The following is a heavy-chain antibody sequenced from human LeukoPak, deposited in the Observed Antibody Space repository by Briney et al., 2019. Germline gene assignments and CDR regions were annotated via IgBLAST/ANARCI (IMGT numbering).Heavy chain of an antibody. CDR2: INGRGGST. J-gene: IGHJ4*02. D-gene: IGHD2-2*01. V-gene: IGHV3-23*01. CDR1: GFTFSNYA. Sequence: GGSLRLSCAASGFTFSNYAMSWVRQAPGKGLEWVSSINGRGGSTYYADSVKGRFTISRDNSKNSLYLQMNSLRAEDTALYYCAKDAWRGYCSSTSCSDYFDYWGQGTLVTVSS. CDR3: AKDAWRGYCSSTSCSDYFDY.